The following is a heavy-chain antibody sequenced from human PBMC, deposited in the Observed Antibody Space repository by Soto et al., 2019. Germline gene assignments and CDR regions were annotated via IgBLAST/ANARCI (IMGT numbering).Heavy chain of an antibody. CDR3: ARGGSYGVYGYFQE. CDR2: IYYTGST. CDR1: GGSINSYF. J-gene: IGHJ1*01. Sequence: SETLSLTCTVSGGSINSYFWSWVRQPPGRGLEWIGYIYYTGSTKYNPSLKSRVTMSVDTSKNQFSLKLNSVTAADTAVYYCARGGSYGVYGYFQEWGQGTLVTVSS. D-gene: IGHD4-17*01. V-gene: IGHV4-59*01.